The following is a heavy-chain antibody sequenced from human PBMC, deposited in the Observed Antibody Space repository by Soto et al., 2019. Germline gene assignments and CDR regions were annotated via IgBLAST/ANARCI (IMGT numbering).Heavy chain of an antibody. CDR2: IYHGGTT. CDR1: GYSISSGSY. Sequence: PSETLSLTCTVSGYSISSGSYWPWIRQPPGKGPEWIASIYHGGTTFYNPSLKSRITISVDTSNNQFSLKLTSVTAADPAVYYCGRVHVMVVAGSPFDYWGHGTLVAVSS. V-gene: IGHV4-38-2*02. J-gene: IGHJ4*01. D-gene: IGHD6-19*01. CDR3: GRVHVMVVAGSPFDY.